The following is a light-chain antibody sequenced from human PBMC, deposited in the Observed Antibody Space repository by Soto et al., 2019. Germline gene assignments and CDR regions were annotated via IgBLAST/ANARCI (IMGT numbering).Light chain of an antibody. CDR1: QSILSSSNNKNY. J-gene: IGKJ5*01. V-gene: IGKV4-1*01. CDR2: WAS. Sequence: DIVMTQSPDSLALFLGERATINCKSSQSILSSSNNKNYLVWYQQKPGHPPKLLISWASTRESGVPDRISGSGSGTDFTLTISSLQAEDVAVYYCQQCYSCPITFGQGTRLEIK. CDR3: QQCYSCPIT.